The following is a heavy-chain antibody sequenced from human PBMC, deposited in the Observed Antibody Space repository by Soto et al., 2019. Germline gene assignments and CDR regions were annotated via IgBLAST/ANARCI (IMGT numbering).Heavy chain of an antibody. V-gene: IGHV1-3*01. CDR3: ARDQALAVAVSTGMDV. Sequence: ASVKVSCKASGYTFTSYAMHWVRQAPGQRLEWMGWINAGNGNTKYSQKFQGRVTITRDTSASTAYMELSSLRSEDTAVYYCARDQALAVAVSTGMDVWGQGTTVTVSS. CDR2: INAGNGNT. J-gene: IGHJ6*02. D-gene: IGHD6-19*01. CDR1: GYTFTSYA.